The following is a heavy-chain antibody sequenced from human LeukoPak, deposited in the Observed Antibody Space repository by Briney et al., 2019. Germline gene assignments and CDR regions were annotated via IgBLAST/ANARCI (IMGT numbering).Heavy chain of an antibody. D-gene: IGHD3-3*01. J-gene: IGHJ4*02. CDR2: IWYDGSNK. CDR3: ARLWSGYPRSSDY. V-gene: IGHV3-33*01. Sequence: GRSLRLSCAASGFTFSSYGMHWVRQAPGKGLEWVAVIWYDGSNKYYADSVKGRFTISRDNSKNTLYLQMNSLRAEDTAVYYCARLWSGYPRSSDYWGQGTLVTVSS. CDR1: GFTFSSYG.